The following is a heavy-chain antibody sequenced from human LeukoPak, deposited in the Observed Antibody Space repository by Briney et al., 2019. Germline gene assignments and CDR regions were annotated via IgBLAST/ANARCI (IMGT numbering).Heavy chain of an antibody. CDR3: AREDWVPDYSGGSCYYMDV. CDR2: INWNGGST. Sequence: PGGSLRLSCAASGFTFDDYGMSWVRQAPGKGLDWVSGINWNGGSTGYADSVKGRFTISRDNAKNSLYLQTNSLRAEDTALYYCAREDWVPDYSGGSCYYMDVWGKGTTVTVSS. CDR1: GFTFDDYG. V-gene: IGHV3-20*04. J-gene: IGHJ6*03. D-gene: IGHD2-15*01.